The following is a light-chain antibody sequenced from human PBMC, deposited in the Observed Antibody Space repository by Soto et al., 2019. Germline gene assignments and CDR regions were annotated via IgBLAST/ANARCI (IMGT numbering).Light chain of an antibody. CDR2: AAS. CDR1: QVIRND. V-gene: IGKV1-6*01. CDR3: LQDYNYPWT. J-gene: IGKJ1*01. Sequence: AIPMTQSPSSLSASVGDRVTITCRASQVIRNDLGWYQQQPGKAPKLLIYAASSFKSRVPPKISGSGAGTDFTLTISSLLPEDFVTYYCLQDYNYPWTFGQGTKVEIK.